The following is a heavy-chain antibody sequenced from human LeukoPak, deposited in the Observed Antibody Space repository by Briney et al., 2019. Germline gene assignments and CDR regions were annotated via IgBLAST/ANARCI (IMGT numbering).Heavy chain of an antibody. CDR3: ARDREGYSYGLGY. V-gene: IGHV3-30-3*01. CDR2: ISIDGSNH. CDR1: GFTFSNYA. Sequence: PGRSLRLSCAASGFTFSNYAMYWVRQAPGKGLEWVTIISIDGSNHYYADSVQGRFTISRDNSKNMLYLQMNSRTTEDTAMYFCARDREGYSYGLGYWGQGTLVTVSS. J-gene: IGHJ4*02. D-gene: IGHD3-10*01.